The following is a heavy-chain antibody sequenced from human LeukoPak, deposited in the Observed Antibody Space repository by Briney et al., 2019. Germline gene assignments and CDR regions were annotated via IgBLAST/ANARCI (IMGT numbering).Heavy chain of an antibody. J-gene: IGHJ4*02. V-gene: IGHV3-9*01. CDR2: ISWNSGSI. CDR3: AKDTSPRIAAAGTAFDY. Sequence: PGGSLRLSCAASGFTFDDYAMHWVRQAPGKGLEWVSGISWNSGSIGYADSVKGRFTISRDNAKNSLYLQMNSLRAEDTALCYCAKDTSPRIAAAGTAFDYWGQGTLVTVSS. D-gene: IGHD6-13*01. CDR1: GFTFDDYA.